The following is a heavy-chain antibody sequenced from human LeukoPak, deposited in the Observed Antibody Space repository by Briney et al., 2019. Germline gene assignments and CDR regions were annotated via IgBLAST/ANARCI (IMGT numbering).Heavy chain of an antibody. J-gene: IGHJ3*02. D-gene: IGHD1-1*01. CDR3: ARENWNVAKYVLDI. CDR1: GFTFSAYG. Sequence: GGSLRLSCVASGFTFSAYGMHWVRQAPGRGLDWVTVIRNDGTETFYADSVKGHFTISRDNSRNTLYLEMNSLRVGDTATYYCARENWNVAKYVLDIWGQGTLVSVAS. V-gene: IGHV3-33*01. CDR2: IRNDGTET.